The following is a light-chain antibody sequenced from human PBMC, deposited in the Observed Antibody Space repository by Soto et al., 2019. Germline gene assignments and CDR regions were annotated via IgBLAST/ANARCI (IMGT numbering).Light chain of an antibody. CDR1: QSISSW. J-gene: IGKJ4*01. CDR3: QQYHSYSLT. Sequence: DIQMTQSPSTLWASGGDRVTITCRASQSISSWLAWYQQKPGKAPKLLIYKASSLEGGVPSRFSGSGSGTDFTLTISSLQPDDFATYYCQQYHSYSLTFGGGTKVDIK. CDR2: KAS. V-gene: IGKV1-5*03.